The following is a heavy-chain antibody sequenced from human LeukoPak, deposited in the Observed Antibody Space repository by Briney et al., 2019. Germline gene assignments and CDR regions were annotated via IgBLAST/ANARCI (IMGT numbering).Heavy chain of an antibody. CDR3: ASPRCCSGGSCYSSYYYYYGMDV. CDR2: IIPIFGTA. V-gene: IGHV1-69*13. CDR1: GGTFISYA. Sequence: ASVKVSCKASGGTFISYAISWVRQAPGQGLEWMRGIIPIFGTANYAQKFQGRVTITADESTSTAYMELSSLRSEDTAVYYCASPRCCSGGSCYSSYYYYYGMDVWGQGTTVTVSS. J-gene: IGHJ6*02. D-gene: IGHD2-15*01.